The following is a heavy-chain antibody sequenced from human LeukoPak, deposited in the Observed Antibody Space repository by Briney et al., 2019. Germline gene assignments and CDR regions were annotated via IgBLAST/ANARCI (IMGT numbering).Heavy chain of an antibody. CDR1: GYTFTNYG. CDR2: ISGYNGNT. D-gene: IGHD3-22*01. Sequence: ASVNVSCKASGYTFTNYGISWVRQAPGQGLEWMGWISGYNGNTNYAQKFQGRVTMTTDTSTSTASMELRSLRSDDTAVYYCARDPYYYDSSGPTDWGQGTLVTVSS. CDR3: ARDPYYYDSSGPTD. V-gene: IGHV1-18*01. J-gene: IGHJ4*02.